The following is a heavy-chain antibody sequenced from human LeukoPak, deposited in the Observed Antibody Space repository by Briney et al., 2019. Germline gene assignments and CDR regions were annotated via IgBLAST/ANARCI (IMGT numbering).Heavy chain of an antibody. CDR2: ISYSGTT. D-gene: IGHD3-9*01. CDR1: SGSINSSPYY. V-gene: IGHV4-39*01. Sequence: SETLSLTCTVSSGSINSSPYYWGWIRQSPGKGLEWIGSISYSGTTYYNPSLQSRVTIFVDTSKNQFSLKLSSVTAADTAVYYCARAPILTGYYRGSWFDPWGQGTLVTVSS. J-gene: IGHJ5*02. CDR3: ARAPILTGYYRGSWFDP.